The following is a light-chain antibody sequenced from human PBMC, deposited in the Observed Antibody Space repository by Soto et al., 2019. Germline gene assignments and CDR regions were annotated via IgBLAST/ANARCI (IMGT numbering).Light chain of an antibody. CDR2: GAS. V-gene: IGKV3-20*01. Sequence: ESVLTQSPGSLSLSPGERATLSCRATQTVKNIFLNWYQHKPGQAPRLLIYGASLRAPGIPDRFSGSRSGADLTLTITGLQPEDSAVYFCQQFDDSRPAFTFRQGTKLEI. CDR3: QQFDDSRPAFT. J-gene: IGKJ2*01. CDR1: QTVKNIF.